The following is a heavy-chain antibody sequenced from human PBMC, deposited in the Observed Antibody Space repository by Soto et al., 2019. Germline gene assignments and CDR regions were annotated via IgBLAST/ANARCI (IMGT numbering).Heavy chain of an antibody. CDR3: ARGRKSNWNGLIYYDGMDV. V-gene: IGHV4-34*01. CDR2: INHSGST. J-gene: IGHJ6*02. D-gene: IGHD1-20*01. CDR1: GGSFSGYY. Sequence: SDTLCLTSEVNGGSFSGYYWSWIGQPPGKGLEWIGEINHSGSTNYNPSLKSRVTISVDTSKNQFSLKLSSVTAADTAVYYCARGRKSNWNGLIYYDGMDVCGQGTTVT.